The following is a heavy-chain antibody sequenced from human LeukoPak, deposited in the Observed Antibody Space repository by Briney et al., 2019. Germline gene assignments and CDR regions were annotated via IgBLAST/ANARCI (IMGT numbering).Heavy chain of an antibody. V-gene: IGHV4-38-2*02. CDR1: GYLISSGYY. Sequence: PSETLSLTCTVSGYLISSGYYWGWIRQPPGKGLEWIGSIYHTGSTYYNPSLKSRVTISVDTSKNQFSLKLSSVTAADTAVYYCARSTMVRGERLGKIDYWGQGTLVTVSS. D-gene: IGHD3-10*01. CDR3: ARSTMVRGERLGKIDY. J-gene: IGHJ4*02. CDR2: IYHTGST.